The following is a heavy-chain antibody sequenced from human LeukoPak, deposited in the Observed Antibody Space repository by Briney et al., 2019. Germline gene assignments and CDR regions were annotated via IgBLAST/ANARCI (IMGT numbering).Heavy chain of an antibody. Sequence: GGSLRLSCAASGFTFSSYGMHWVRQAPGKGLEWVAFIRYDGSNKYYADSVKGRFTISRDNSKNTLYLQMSSLRAEDTAVYYCAKDRSLRFDYWGQGTLVTVSS. D-gene: IGHD6-13*01. CDR3: AKDRSLRFDY. CDR2: IRYDGSNK. CDR1: GFTFSSYG. V-gene: IGHV3-30*02. J-gene: IGHJ4*02.